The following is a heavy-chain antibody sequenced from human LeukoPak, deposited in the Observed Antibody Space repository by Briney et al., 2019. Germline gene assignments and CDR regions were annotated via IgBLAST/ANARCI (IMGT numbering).Heavy chain of an antibody. CDR2: IYYSGST. CDR3: ARLTYGWFDP. D-gene: IGHD3-10*01. CDR1: GGSISSYY. Sequence: PSETLSLTCTLSGGSISSYYWSWIRQPPGKGLEWIGYIYYSGSTNYNPSLKSRVTISVDTSKNQFSLKLSSVTAADTAVYYCARLTYGWFDPWGQGTLVTVSS. J-gene: IGHJ5*02. V-gene: IGHV4-59*01.